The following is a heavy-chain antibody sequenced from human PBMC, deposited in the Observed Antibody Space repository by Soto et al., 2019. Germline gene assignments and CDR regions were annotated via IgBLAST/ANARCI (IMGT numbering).Heavy chain of an antibody. CDR3: AGDLGSGELD. Sequence: QVQLVESGGGVVQPGRSLRLSCAASGFTFSSYGMHWVRQAPGKGLEWVAVIWYDGSNKYYADSVKGRFTISRDNSKNTLYLQMNSLGAEDTAVYYCAGDLGSGELDWGQGTLVTVSS. D-gene: IGHD2-15*01. CDR2: IWYDGSNK. CDR1: GFTFSSYG. V-gene: IGHV3-33*01. J-gene: IGHJ4*02.